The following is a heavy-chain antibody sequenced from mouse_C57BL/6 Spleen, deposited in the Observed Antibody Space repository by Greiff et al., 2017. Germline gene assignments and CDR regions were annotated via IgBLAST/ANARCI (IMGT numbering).Heavy chain of an antibody. V-gene: IGHV1-50*01. CDR2: IDPSDSYT. CDR1: GYTFTSYW. D-gene: IGHD1-1*01. J-gene: IGHJ2*01. Sequence: QVQLQQPGAELVKPGASVKLSCKASGYTFTSYWMQWVKQRPGQGLEWIGEIDPSDSYTNYNQKFKGKATLTVDTSSSTAYMQLSSLTSEDSAVYCCARKDYGSSRYYFDYWGQGTTLTVSS. CDR3: ARKDYGSSRYYFDY.